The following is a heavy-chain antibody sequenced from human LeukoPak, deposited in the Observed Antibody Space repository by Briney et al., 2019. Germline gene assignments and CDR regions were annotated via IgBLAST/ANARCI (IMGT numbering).Heavy chain of an antibody. CDR3: ARVGLGDDDYSNYGPPNWFDP. CDR2: IIPIFGTA. V-gene: IGHV1-69*01. CDR1: GGTFSSYA. Sequence: ASAKVSCKASGGTFSSYAISWVRQAPGQGLEWMGGIIPIFGTANYAQKFQGRVTITADESTSTAYMELSSLRSEDTAVYYCARVGLGDDDYSNYGPPNWFDPWGQGTLVTVSS. J-gene: IGHJ5*02. D-gene: IGHD4-11*01.